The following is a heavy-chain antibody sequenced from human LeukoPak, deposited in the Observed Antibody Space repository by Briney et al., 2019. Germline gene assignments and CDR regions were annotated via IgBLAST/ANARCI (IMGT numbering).Heavy chain of an antibody. J-gene: IGHJ6*02. Sequence: GGSLRLSCAASGFTFSSYAMSWVRQAPGKGLEWVSALSGSGGSTYYADSVKGRFTISRDISKNTLYLQMNSLRAEDTAVYYCAKAPPSSYPYYYGMDVWGQGTTVTVSS. V-gene: IGHV3-23*01. CDR2: LSGSGGST. CDR1: GFTFSSYA. CDR3: AKAPPSSYPYYYGMDV. D-gene: IGHD6-13*01.